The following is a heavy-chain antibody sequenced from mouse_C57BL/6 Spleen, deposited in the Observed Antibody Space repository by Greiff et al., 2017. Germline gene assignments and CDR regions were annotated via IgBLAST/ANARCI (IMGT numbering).Heavy chain of an antibody. V-gene: IGHV1-52*01. Sequence: QVQLQQPGAELVRPGSSVKLSCKASGYTFTSYWMHWVKQRPIQGLEWIGNIDPSDSETHYNQKFKDKATLTVDKSASTAYMQRSSLTSEDSAVYYCARSVSNYFAMDYWGQGTSVTVSS. CDR1: GYTFTSYW. D-gene: IGHD2-5*01. CDR2: IDPSDSET. CDR3: ARSVSNYFAMDY. J-gene: IGHJ4*01.